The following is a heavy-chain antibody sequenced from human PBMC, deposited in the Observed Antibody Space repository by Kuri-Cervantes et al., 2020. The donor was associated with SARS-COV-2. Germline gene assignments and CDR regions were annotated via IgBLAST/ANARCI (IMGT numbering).Heavy chain of an antibody. CDR1: GFTFSRYA. CDR3: ARDRVGVHDS. Sequence: LSLTCAASGFTFSRYAMHWVRQAPGKGLEWVAVISYDGSKKDYTASGKGRFTISRDNSQNTLYLQMKSLRTEDTVLYYCARDRVGVHDSWGQGTLVTVSS. V-gene: IGHV3-30-3*01. J-gene: IGHJ4*02. CDR2: ISYDGSKK. D-gene: IGHD2-21*01.